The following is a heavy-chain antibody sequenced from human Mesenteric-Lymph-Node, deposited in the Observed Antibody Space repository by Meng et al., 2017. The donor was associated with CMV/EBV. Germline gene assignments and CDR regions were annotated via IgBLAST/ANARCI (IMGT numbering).Heavy chain of an antibody. D-gene: IGHD3/OR15-3a*01. Sequence: GGSLRLSCAASGFTFSDYYMSWVRQAPGKGLEWISYISSTGDNMYYADSVKGRFTISRDNARKSLYLQMNSLRAEDTAVYYCARVLGDQRHDFSTGYYIYYNAMDVWGQGTTVTVSS. J-gene: IGHJ6*02. CDR1: GFTFSDYY. V-gene: IGHV3-11*01. CDR3: ARVLGDQRHDFSTGYYIYYNAMDV. CDR2: ISSTGDNM.